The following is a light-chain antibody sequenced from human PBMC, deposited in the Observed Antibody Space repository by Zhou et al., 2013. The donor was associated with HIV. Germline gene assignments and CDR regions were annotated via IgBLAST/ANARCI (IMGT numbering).Light chain of an antibody. CDR2: KAS. J-gene: IGKJ1*01. Sequence: DIQMTQSPSTLSASVGDRVTITCRASQSISSWLVWYQQKPGKAPKLLIYKASSLESGVPSRFSGSGSGTEFTLTISSLQPDDFATYYCQQYYSYSRPFGQGTKVEIK. CDR3: QQYYSYSRP. CDR1: QSISSW. V-gene: IGKV1-5*03.